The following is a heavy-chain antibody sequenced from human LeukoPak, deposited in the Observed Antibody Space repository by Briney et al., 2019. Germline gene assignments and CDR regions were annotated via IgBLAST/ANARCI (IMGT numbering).Heavy chain of an antibody. Sequence: SETLSLTCTVSGGSISIYYWNWIRQSPGKGLEWLGSIYHSGSTDYNPSLKSRVTISADTSKNQFSLKLSSVTAADTAVYYCTRDRELGFWGQGTLVTVSS. CDR3: TRDRELGF. V-gene: IGHV4-59*01. CDR2: IYHSGST. J-gene: IGHJ4*02. D-gene: IGHD5-24*01. CDR1: GGSISIYY.